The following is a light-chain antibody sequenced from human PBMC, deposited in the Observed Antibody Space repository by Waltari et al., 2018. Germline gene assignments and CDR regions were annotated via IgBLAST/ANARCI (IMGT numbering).Light chain of an antibody. CDR2: WAS. J-gene: IGKJ4*01. CDR3: QQYYETPLT. CDR1: QSVLYSSNNKNY. V-gene: IGKV4-1*01. Sequence: DIVMTQSPDPPAVSLGGRATLNCKSSQSVLYSSNNKNYLAWYQQKPGQPPKLLIYWASNRESGVPGRFSGSGSGTDFTLTISSLQAEDVAVYYCQQYYETPLTFGGGTKVEIK.